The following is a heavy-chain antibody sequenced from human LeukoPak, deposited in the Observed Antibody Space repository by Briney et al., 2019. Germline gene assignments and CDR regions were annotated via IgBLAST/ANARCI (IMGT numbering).Heavy chain of an antibody. D-gene: IGHD4-23*01. Sequence: ASLKVSCKASGYTFTGYFIHWVRQAPGQGLEWMGWINPKSGGTNYPQKFQGRVTMTRDTSISTAYMELSRLRSDDTAVYYCARGIYGGNSPLVDYWGQGTLVTVSS. CDR2: INPKSGGT. V-gene: IGHV1-2*02. CDR3: ARGIYGGNSPLVDY. J-gene: IGHJ4*02. CDR1: GYTFTGYF.